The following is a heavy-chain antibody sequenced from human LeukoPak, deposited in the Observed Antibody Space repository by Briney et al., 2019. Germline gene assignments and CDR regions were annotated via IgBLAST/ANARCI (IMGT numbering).Heavy chain of an antibody. J-gene: IGHJ4*02. V-gene: IGHV4-34*01. CDR2: INHSGST. Sequence: SETLSLTCAVSGGSFSGYYWSWIRQPPGKGLEWIGEINHSGSTNYNPSLKSRVTISVDTSKNQFSLKLSSVTAADTAVYYCASNYDILTGSSDWGQGTLVTVSS. CDR3: ASNYDILTGSSD. CDR1: GGSFSGYY. D-gene: IGHD3-9*01.